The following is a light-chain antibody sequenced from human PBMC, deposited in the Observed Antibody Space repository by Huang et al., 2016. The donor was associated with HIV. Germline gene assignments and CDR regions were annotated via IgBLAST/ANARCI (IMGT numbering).Light chain of an antibody. CDR1: QKVSTN. Sequence: EIVMTQSPVTLSVSPGESATLSCRASQKVSTNLAWYQHKPGRAPRLLIYGASTRATSGLARFRASGSGTEFTLTVGGLRCDDFAVDYCQHYDNWAPATFGQGTKLEVK. CDR3: QHYDNWAPAT. V-gene: IGKV3-15*01. CDR2: GAS. J-gene: IGKJ1*01.